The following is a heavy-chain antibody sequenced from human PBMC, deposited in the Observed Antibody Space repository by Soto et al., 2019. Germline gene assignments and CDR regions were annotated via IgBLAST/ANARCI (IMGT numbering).Heavy chain of an antibody. CDR1: GFTFSSYG. J-gene: IGHJ5*02. CDR2: IWYDGSNK. V-gene: IGHV3-33*03. CDR3: AKEYDFWSGYPQS. Sequence: GGSLRLSCAASGFTFSSYGMHWVRQAPGKGLEWVAGIWYDGSNKYYVDSVKGRFTISRDNSKNTLYLQMNSLRAEDTAVYYCAKEYDFWSGYPQSWGQGTRVTVSS. D-gene: IGHD3-3*01.